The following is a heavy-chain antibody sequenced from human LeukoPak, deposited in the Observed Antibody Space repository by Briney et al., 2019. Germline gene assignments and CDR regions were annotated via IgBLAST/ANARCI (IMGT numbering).Heavy chain of an antibody. CDR1: GGTFSSYA. CDR2: IIPILGIA. V-gene: IGHV1-69*04. Sequence: SVTVSCRASGGTFSSYAISWVRQAPGQGLEWMGRIIPILGIANYTQKFQGRVTITADKYTSTAYMELSSLRSEDTAVYYCARDWSSGYSGYDNRDYWGQGTLVTVSS. D-gene: IGHD5-12*01. CDR3: ARDWSSGYSGYDNRDY. J-gene: IGHJ4*02.